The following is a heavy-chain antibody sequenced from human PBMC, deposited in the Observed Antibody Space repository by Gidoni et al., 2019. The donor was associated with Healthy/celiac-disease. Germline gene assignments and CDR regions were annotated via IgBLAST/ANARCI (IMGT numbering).Heavy chain of an antibody. V-gene: IGHV3-23*01. CDR2: IRGSGGST. CDR3: AKMKQGWGSSRTDY. Sequence: EVQLLESGGGLVQPGGSLRLSCAASGFTFSRYAMSWVRQDPGKGLGWVSAIRGSGGSTYYADSVKGRFTISRDNSKNTLYLKMNSLRAEDTAVYYCAKMKQGWGSSRTDYWGQGTLVTVSS. CDR1: GFTFSRYA. D-gene: IGHD3-16*02. J-gene: IGHJ4*02.